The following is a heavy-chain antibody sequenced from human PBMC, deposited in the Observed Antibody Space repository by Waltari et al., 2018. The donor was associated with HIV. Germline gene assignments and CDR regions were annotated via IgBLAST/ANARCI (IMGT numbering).Heavy chain of an antibody. CDR3: ARGIVVVPAAIVADYYGMDV. CDR2: INHSGST. V-gene: IGHV4-34*01. J-gene: IGHJ6*02. CDR1: GGSFSGYY. D-gene: IGHD2-2*02. Sequence: QVQLQQWGAGLLKPSETLSLTCAVYGGSFSGYYWSWIRQPPGKGLEWIGEINHSGSTNYNPSLKRRVTISVDTSKNQFSLKLSSVTAADTAVYYCARGIVVVPAAIVADYYGMDVWGQGTTVTVSS.